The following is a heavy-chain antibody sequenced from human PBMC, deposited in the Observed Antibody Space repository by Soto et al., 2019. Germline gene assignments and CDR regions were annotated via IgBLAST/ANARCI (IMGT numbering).Heavy chain of an antibody. J-gene: IGHJ6*01. CDR3: ARGSVATVDYYYYGMDG. CDR1: GGTFSSYA. Sequence: SSVQVSCKASGGTFSSYAISWVRQAPGQGLEWMGGIIPIFGTANYAQKFQGRVTITADKSTSTAYMELSSLRSEDTAVYYCARGSVATVDYYYYGMDGWGQGATVTLSS. D-gene: IGHD5-12*01. V-gene: IGHV1-69*06. CDR2: IIPIFGTA.